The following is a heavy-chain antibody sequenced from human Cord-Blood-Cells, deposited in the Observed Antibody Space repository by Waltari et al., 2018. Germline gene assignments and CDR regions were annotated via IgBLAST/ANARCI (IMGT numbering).Heavy chain of an antibody. Sequence: EVQLLESGGGLVQPGGSLRLSCAPSGFTFSSYAMSWVRQAPGKGLEWVSAISGSGGSTYYADSVKGRFTISRDNSKNTLYLQMNSLRAEDTAVYYCANLEGYSGYDFDYWGQGTLVTVSS. CDR2: ISGSGGST. V-gene: IGHV3-23*01. D-gene: IGHD5-12*01. CDR3: ANLEGYSGYDFDY. CDR1: GFTFSSYA. J-gene: IGHJ4*02.